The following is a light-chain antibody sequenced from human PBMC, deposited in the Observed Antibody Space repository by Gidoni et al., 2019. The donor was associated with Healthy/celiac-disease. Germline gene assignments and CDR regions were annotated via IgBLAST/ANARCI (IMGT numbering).Light chain of an antibody. V-gene: IGLV1-44*01. CDR2: SNN. CDR1: SSNIGSNT. CDR3: AAWDDSLNGLYV. J-gene: IGLJ1*01. Sequence: QSVLTQPPSASGTPGQRVTISCSGSSSNIGSNTVNWYQQLPGTAPKLRIYSNNQRPAGVPDRFSGSKSGTSASLAISGLQSEDEADYYCAAWDDSLNGLYVFGTGTKVTVL.